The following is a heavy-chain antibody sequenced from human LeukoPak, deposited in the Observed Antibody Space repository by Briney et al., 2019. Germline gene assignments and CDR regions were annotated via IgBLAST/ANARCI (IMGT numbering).Heavy chain of an antibody. Sequence: GSLRLSCAASGFTFSSYNMNWVRQAPGKGLEWVSYISSSSSTVYYADSVKGRFTISRDNAKNSLYLQMNSLRAEDTAVYYCARDVRVAARLFGYYYGMDVWGQGTTVTVSS. CDR3: ARDVRVAARLFGYYYGMDV. CDR2: ISSSSSTV. V-gene: IGHV3-48*01. CDR1: GFTFSSYN. J-gene: IGHJ6*02. D-gene: IGHD6-6*01.